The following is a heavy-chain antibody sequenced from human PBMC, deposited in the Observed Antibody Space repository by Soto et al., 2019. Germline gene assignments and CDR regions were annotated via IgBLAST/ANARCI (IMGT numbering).Heavy chain of an antibody. J-gene: IGHJ4*02. CDR2: ASGSGSGT. D-gene: IGHD2-21*01. V-gene: IGHV3-23*01. CDR3: AKGRPGVAAAPDN. Sequence: GGSLRLSCAASGFTFSDYAMAWVRQAPGKGPEWVSSASGSGSGTYYADSVKGRFTISRDNSKNTLFLHMTNLRAGDTALYFCAKGRPGVAAAPDNWGQGTLVTVSS. CDR1: GFTFSDYA.